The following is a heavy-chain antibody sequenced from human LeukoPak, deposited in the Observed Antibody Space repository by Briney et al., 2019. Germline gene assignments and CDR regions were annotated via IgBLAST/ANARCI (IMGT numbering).Heavy chain of an antibody. D-gene: IGHD1-14*01. Sequence: ASVKVSCKASGYTFTSYGISWVRQAPGQGLEWMGWISTYNGHTNYARKVQGRVTMTTDTSTSTVYMELTSLRSEDTAMYYCAKETPNTGWFDPWGQGTLVTVSS. CDR1: GYTFTSYG. V-gene: IGHV1-18*01. CDR3: AKETPNTGWFDP. J-gene: IGHJ5*02. CDR2: ISTYNGHT.